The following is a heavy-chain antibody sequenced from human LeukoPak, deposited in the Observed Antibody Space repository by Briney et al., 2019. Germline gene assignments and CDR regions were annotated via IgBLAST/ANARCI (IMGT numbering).Heavy chain of an antibody. CDR3: AKAFLVARVGYNYPFDY. J-gene: IGHJ4*02. D-gene: IGHD5-24*01. CDR1: GFTFSSYA. Sequence: GGSLRLSCAASGFTFSSYAMSWVRQAPGKGLEWVSAISGSGGSTYYADSVKGRFTISRDNSKNTLYLQMNSLRAEDTAVYYCAKAFLVARVGYNYPFDYWGQGTLVTVSS. V-gene: IGHV3-23*01. CDR2: ISGSGGST.